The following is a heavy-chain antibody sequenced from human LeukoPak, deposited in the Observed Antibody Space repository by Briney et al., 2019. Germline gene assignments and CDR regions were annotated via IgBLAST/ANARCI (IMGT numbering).Heavy chain of an antibody. J-gene: IGHJ4*02. V-gene: IGHV1-18*01. CDR3: ASIDSSGWYSNPY. Sequence: ASVNVSCKASGYTFTSYGISWVRQAPGQGLEWMGWISAYNGNTNYAQKLQGRVTMTTDTSTSTAYMEVRSLRSDDTAVYYCASIDSSGWYSNPYWGQGTLVTVSS. CDR2: ISAYNGNT. D-gene: IGHD6-19*01. CDR1: GYTFTSYG.